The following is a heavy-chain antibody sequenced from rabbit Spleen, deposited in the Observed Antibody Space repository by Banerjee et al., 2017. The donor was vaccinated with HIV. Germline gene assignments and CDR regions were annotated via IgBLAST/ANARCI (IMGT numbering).Heavy chain of an antibody. CDR2: VDPLFGST. J-gene: IGHJ4*01. D-gene: IGHD2-1*01. CDR3: VRDRADIGGDYGPYYFDF. Sequence: QEQLVESGGGLVKPEGSLKLSCTASGFSFSNKAVMCWVRQTPGKGLEWVGYVDPLFGSTYYASWVNGRFSISRENTQNTVYLKLNSLTAADTATYFCVRDRADIGGDYGPYYFDFWGPGTLVTVS. CDR1: GFSFSNKA. V-gene: IGHV1S47*01.